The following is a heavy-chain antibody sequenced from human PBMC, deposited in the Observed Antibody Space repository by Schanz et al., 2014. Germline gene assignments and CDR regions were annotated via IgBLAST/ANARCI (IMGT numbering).Heavy chain of an antibody. CDR3: AREDCSATSCYFRY. Sequence: VQLLESGGGLVQPGGSLRLSCAASGFSFSIFAMTWVRQAPGQGLEWVAVIRYDGRNKNFVESVKGRFTISRDNSNNTVYLQMNTLRAEDTAVYYCAREDCSATSCYFRYWGQGTLVTVSS. CDR1: GFSFSIFA. V-gene: IGHV3-33*08. D-gene: IGHD2-21*01. J-gene: IGHJ4*02. CDR2: IRYDGRNK.